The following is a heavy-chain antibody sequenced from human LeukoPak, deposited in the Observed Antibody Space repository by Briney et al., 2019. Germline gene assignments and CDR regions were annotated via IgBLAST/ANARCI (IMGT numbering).Heavy chain of an antibody. CDR1: GFTVSSNY. CDR3: ASSDILTGTYFDY. Sequence: PGGSLRLSCAASGFTVSSNYMSWVRQAPGKGLEWVSVIYSGGSTYYADSVKGRFTISRDNSKNTLFLQMNSLRAEDTAVYYCASSDILTGTYFDYWGQGTLVTVPS. CDR2: IYSGGST. D-gene: IGHD3-9*01. J-gene: IGHJ4*02. V-gene: IGHV3-66*01.